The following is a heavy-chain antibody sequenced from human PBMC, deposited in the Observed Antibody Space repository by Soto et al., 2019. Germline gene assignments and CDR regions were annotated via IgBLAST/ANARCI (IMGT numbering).Heavy chain of an antibody. CDR2: ISHSGST. V-gene: IGHV4-59*12. Sequence: SETLSLTCTVSGGSISSYYWSWIRQPPGKGLEWIGYISHSGSTYYNPSLKSRVTISVDRSKNQFSLKLSSVTAADTAVYFCASWSSDPHYWGQGTLVTVSS. D-gene: IGHD2-21*01. CDR1: GGSISSYY. J-gene: IGHJ4*02. CDR3: ASWSSDPHY.